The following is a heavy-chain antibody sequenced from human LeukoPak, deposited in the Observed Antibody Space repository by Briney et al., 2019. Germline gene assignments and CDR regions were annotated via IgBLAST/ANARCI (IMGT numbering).Heavy chain of an antibody. D-gene: IGHD5-24*01. Sequence: SETLSLTCTVSGGSISTYCWSWIRQPAGKGLEWIGHICTSGSTNYNPSLKSRVTMSVDTSNNEFSLNLKSVTAADTAVYYCARDGYNPVAFDIWGQGTVVTVSS. CDR3: ARDGYNPVAFDI. CDR2: ICTSGST. V-gene: IGHV4-4*07. J-gene: IGHJ3*02. CDR1: GGSISTYC.